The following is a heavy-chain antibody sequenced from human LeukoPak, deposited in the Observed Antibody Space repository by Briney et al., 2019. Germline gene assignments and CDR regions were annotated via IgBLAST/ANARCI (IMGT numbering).Heavy chain of an antibody. V-gene: IGHV4-34*01. CDR2: INHSGST. CDR3: ARGYADTWVYYYMDV. CDR1: GGSFSGYY. Sequence: SETLSLTCTVYGGSFSGYYWSWIRQPPGKGLEWIGEINHSGSTNYNPSLKSRLTMSVDTSKNHFSLKMTSVTAADTAIYYCARGYADTWVYYYMDVWDKGATVTVSS. J-gene: IGHJ6*03. D-gene: IGHD2-2*01.